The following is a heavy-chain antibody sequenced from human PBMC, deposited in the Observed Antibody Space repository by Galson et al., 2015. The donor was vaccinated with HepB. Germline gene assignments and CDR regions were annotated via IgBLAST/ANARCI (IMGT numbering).Heavy chain of an antibody. D-gene: IGHD2-15*01. Sequence: SVKVSCKASGYSLTNYHFHWVRQAPGQGPEWMGKIFAGGDNTRFAERFQGIVTLTRDSSTSTIYMEVSSLRSDDTAVYYCARETPDTYDFYSWGQGTLVTVSS. CDR2: IFAGGDNT. CDR3: ARETPDTYDFYS. J-gene: IGHJ4*02. V-gene: IGHV1-46*01. CDR1: GYSLTNYH.